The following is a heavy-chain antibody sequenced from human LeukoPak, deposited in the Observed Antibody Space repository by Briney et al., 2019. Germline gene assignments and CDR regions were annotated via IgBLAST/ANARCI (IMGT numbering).Heavy chain of an antibody. J-gene: IGHJ4*02. Sequence: SETLSLTCTVSGGSISSYYWSWIRQPPGKGLEWIGYIYYSGNTNYNPSLKSRVTISVDTSKNQFSLKLSSVTAADTAVYYCARGGWKYFDYWGQGTLVTVSS. CDR1: GGSISSYY. CDR2: IYYSGNT. CDR3: ARGGWKYFDY. D-gene: IGHD1-1*01. V-gene: IGHV4-59*01.